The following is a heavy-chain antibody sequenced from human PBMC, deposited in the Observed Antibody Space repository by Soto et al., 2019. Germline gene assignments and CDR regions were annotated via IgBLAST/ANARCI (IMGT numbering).Heavy chain of an antibody. CDR1: GGTFDNFI. D-gene: IGHD1-26*01. J-gene: IGHJ6*02. Sequence: QVQLVQSGAEVKEPGSSVRVSCKASGGTFDNFIMNWVRQTPGQGLEWMGGIVPMLGTPTYAEKFKGRVTISATGSTSTMYMEGTSLRSEYTAIYYCARNGTYSSSLSQYSGMDVWGQGTTVTVSS. CDR2: IVPMLGTP. V-gene: IGHV1-69*01. CDR3: ARNGTYSSSLSQYSGMDV.